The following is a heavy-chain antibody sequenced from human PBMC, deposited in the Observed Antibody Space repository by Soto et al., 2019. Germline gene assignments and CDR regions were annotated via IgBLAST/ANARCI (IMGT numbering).Heavy chain of an antibody. D-gene: IGHD6-13*01. J-gene: IGHJ4*02. CDR2: ISYDGSNK. CDR3: AKVGGVIAAAGIDY. V-gene: IGHV3-30*18. Sequence: QVQLVESGGGVVQPGRSLRLSCAASGFTFSSYGMHWVRQAPGKGLEWVAVISYDGSNKYYADSVKGRFTISRDNSKNTLYLLMNSLRAEDTAVYYCAKVGGVIAAAGIDYWGQGTLVTVSS. CDR1: GFTFSSYG.